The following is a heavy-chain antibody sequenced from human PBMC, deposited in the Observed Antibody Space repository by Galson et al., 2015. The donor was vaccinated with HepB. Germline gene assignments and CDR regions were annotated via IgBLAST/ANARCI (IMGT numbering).Heavy chain of an antibody. Sequence: LRLSCAASGFTFSSYAMHWVRQAPGKGLEWVAVISYDGSNKYYADSVKGRFTISRDNSKNTLYLQMNSLRAEDTAVYYCAREGGPGVVPAAEYYYYGMDVWGQGTTVTVSS. CDR3: AREGGPGVVPAAEYYYYGMDV. V-gene: IGHV3-30-3*01. CDR1: GFTFSSYA. CDR2: ISYDGSNK. J-gene: IGHJ6*02. D-gene: IGHD2-2*01.